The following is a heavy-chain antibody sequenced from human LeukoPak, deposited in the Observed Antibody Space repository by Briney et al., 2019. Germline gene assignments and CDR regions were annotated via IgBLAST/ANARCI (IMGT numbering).Heavy chain of an antibody. CDR1: GGTFSSYA. CDR2: IIPIFGTA. J-gene: IGHJ6*02. D-gene: IGHD3-10*01. CDR3: ARDYKGPDYYYYGMDV. Sequence: SVTVSCTASGGTFSSYAISWVRQAPGQGLEWMGGIIPIFGTANYAQKFQGRVTITADESTSTAYMELSSLRSEDTAVYYCARDYKGPDYYYYGMDVWGQGTTVTVSS. V-gene: IGHV1-69*01.